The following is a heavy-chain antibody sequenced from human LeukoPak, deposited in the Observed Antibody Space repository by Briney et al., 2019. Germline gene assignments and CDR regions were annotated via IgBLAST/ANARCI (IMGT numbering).Heavy chain of an antibody. Sequence: GGSLRLSCAASGFTLSSYSMNWVRQAPGKGLEWVSSISSSSSYIYYADSVKGRFTISRDNSKNTLYLQMNSLRDEDTAVYYCARQRQGSFDYWGQGTLVTVSS. CDR1: GFTLSSYS. V-gene: IGHV3-21*01. CDR2: ISSSSSYI. D-gene: IGHD2-15*01. J-gene: IGHJ4*02. CDR3: ARQRQGSFDY.